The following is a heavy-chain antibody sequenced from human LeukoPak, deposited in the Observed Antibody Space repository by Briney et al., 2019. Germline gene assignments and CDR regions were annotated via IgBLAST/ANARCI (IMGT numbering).Heavy chain of an antibody. CDR2: TYYRSNLNN. J-gene: IGHJ4*02. Sequence: SQTLSLTCAISGDSVSSNSAAWNWIRQSPSGGLEWLGRTYYRSNLNNDYAESVKSRLTINPDTSKNQFSLQLNSVTPDDTAVYYCARSRLHHNYGSGTSFDYWGQGTLVTVSS. CDR1: GDSVSSNSAA. V-gene: IGHV6-1*01. CDR3: ARSRLHHNYGSGTSFDY. D-gene: IGHD3-10*01.